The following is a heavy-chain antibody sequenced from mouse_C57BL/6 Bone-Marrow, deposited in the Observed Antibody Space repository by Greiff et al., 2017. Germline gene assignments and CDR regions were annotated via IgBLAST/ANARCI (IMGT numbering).Heavy chain of an antibody. CDR3: ASRDYYGSSYVGYFDV. CDR1: GYTFTDYY. D-gene: IGHD1-1*01. V-gene: IGHV1-26*01. Sequence: EVQLQQSGPELVKPGASVKISCKASGYTFTDYYMNWVKQSHGKSLEWIGDINPNNGGTSYNQKFKGKATLTVDKSSSTAYMELRSLTSEDSAVYYCASRDYYGSSYVGYFDVWGTGTTFTVSS. J-gene: IGHJ1*03. CDR2: INPNNGGT.